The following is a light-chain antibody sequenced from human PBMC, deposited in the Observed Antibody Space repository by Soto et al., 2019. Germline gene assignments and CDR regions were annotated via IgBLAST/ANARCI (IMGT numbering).Light chain of an antibody. CDR1: QSLSTDY. V-gene: IGKV3-20*01. CDR3: QHYAGSPAVT. J-gene: IGKJ4*01. CDR2: GAS. Sequence: EIVLTQSPGTLSLSPGQRATLSCRASQSLSTDYLAWYQQKPGQAPRLLIYGASSRATGIPDRFSGSGSGTDFTLTISRLEPEDFAVYYCQHYAGSPAVTFGGGTKVEIK.